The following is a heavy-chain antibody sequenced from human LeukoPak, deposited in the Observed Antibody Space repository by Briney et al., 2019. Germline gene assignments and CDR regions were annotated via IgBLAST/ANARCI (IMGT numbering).Heavy chain of an antibody. CDR2: ISSSGSTI. CDR3: ASPFIAAAGITDDY. Sequence: PGGPLRLSCAASGFTFSDYYMSWIRQAPGKGLEWVSYISSSGSTIYYADSVKGRFTISRDNAKNSLYLQMNSLRAEDTAVYYCASPFIAAAGITDDYWGQGTLVTVSS. J-gene: IGHJ4*02. D-gene: IGHD6-13*01. CDR1: GFTFSDYY. V-gene: IGHV3-11*01.